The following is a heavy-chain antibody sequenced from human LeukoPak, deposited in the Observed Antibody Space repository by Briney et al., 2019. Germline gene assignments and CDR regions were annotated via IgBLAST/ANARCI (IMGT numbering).Heavy chain of an antibody. J-gene: IGHJ3*02. D-gene: IGHD3-22*01. CDR3: AKDTTYYYDSSAPPGAFDI. V-gene: IGHV3-30-3*01. CDR1: GFTFNSYS. Sequence: GGSLRLSCAASGFTFNSYSMHWVRQAPGKGLEWVTAISDDETYKFYADSVKGRFTISRDNSKNTLYLQMNSLRAEDTAVYYCAKDTTYYYDSSAPPGAFDIWGQGTMVTVSS. CDR2: ISDDETYK.